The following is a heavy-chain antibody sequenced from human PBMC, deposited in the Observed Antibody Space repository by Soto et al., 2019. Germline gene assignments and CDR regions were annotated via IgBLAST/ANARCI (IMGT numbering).Heavy chain of an antibody. J-gene: IGHJ5*02. CDR1: GYTFTSYG. V-gene: IGHV1-18*01. Sequence: ASVKVSFKASGYTFTSYGISWGRQAPGQGLEWMGLLIPYSGDTIYAQKFQGRVILTTDTATSTAYMELGSLRSDDTAVYYCVRDASSGYRGWWDPWGQGTLVTVSS. CDR2: LIPYSGDT. D-gene: IGHD5-18*01. CDR3: VRDASSGYRGWWDP.